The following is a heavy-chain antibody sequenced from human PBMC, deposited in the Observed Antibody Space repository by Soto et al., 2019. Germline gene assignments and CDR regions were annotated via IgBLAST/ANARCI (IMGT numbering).Heavy chain of an antibody. Sequence: EVQLLESGRGLVQPGGSLRVSCAASGFTFSTYAMSWVRQAPGKGLEWVSSISASGDITYYADSVKGRFTVSRDNSKNTLYLQMNSLRADDTAVYYCAKGRKDNGSYRTAIDYWGQGTLVTVSS. V-gene: IGHV3-23*01. J-gene: IGHJ4*02. CDR2: ISASGDIT. D-gene: IGHD1-26*01. CDR3: AKGRKDNGSYRTAIDY. CDR1: GFTFSTYA.